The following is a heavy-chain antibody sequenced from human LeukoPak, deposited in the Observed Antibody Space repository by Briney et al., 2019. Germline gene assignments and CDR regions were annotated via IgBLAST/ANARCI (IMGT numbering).Heavy chain of an antibody. CDR2: IYYSGST. CDR3: ARGHRRLEPNDAFDI. CDR1: GVSISSGGYY. Sequence: PSQTLSLTCTVSGVSISSGGYYWSWIRQHPEKGLEWIGYIYYSGSTYYNPSLKSRVTISVDTSKNQFSLKLSSVTAADTAVYYCARGHRRLEPNDAFDIWGQGTMVTVSS. V-gene: IGHV4-31*03. D-gene: IGHD1-1*01. J-gene: IGHJ3*02.